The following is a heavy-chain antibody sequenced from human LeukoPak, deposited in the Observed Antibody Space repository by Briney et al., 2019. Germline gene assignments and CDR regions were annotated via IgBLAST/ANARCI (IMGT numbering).Heavy chain of an antibody. J-gene: IGHJ3*02. V-gene: IGHV4-59*08. CDR2: IYYSGST. CDR1: GGSISRYY. D-gene: IGHD5-18*01. Sequence: PSETLSLTCTVSGGSISRYYWSWIRQPPGKGLEWIGYIYYSGSTNHNPSLESRVTMSVATSKNQFSLKLRSVTAAATAAYYCARPGVGSGRYGAFDIWGQGTMVTVSS. CDR3: ARPGVGSGRYGAFDI.